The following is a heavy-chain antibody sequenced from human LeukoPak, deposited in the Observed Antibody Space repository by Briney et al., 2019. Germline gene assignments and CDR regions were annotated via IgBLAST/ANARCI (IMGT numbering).Heavy chain of an antibody. J-gene: IGHJ5*02. Sequence: PSETLSLTCTVSGGSISSSSYYWGWIRQPPGKGLEWIGSIYYSGSTYYNPSLKSRVTISVDTSKNQFSLKLSSVTAADTAVYYCASLVWGIAAARNNWFDPWGQGTLVTVSS. CDR2: IYYSGST. D-gene: IGHD6-13*01. CDR1: GGSISSSSYY. CDR3: ASLVWGIAAARNNWFDP. V-gene: IGHV4-39*01.